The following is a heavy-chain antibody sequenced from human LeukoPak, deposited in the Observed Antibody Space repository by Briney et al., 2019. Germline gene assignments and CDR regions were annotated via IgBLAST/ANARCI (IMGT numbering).Heavy chain of an antibody. CDR3: ARGKDSSSSGDYFDY. CDR2: IIPIFGTA. J-gene: IGHJ4*02. CDR1: GGTFSIYA. Sequence: SVKVSCKASGGTFSIYAISWVRQAPGQGLEWMGGIIPIFGTANYAQKFQGRVTITTDESTSTAYMELSSLRSEDTAVYYCARGKDSSSSGDYFDYWGQGTLVTVSS. D-gene: IGHD6-6*01. V-gene: IGHV1-69*05.